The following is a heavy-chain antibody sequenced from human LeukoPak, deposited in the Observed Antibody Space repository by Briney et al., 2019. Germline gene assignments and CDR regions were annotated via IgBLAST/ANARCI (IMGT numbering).Heavy chain of an antibody. V-gene: IGHV5-51*01. CDR1: GYSFTSYW. J-gene: IGHJ3*02. D-gene: IGHD5-12*01. CDR3: ASLNVRGYSGYGRGAFDI. CDR2: IYPGDSDT. Sequence: GESLKISCKGSGYSFTSYWIGWVRQMPGKGLEWMGIIYPGDSDTRYSPSFQGQVTISADKSSSTAYLQWSSLKASDTAMYYCASLNVRGYSGYGRGAFDIWGQGTMVTVSS.